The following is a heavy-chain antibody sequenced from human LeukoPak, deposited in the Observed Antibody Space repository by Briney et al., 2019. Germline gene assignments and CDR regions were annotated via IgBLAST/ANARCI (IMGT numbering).Heavy chain of an antibody. J-gene: IGHJ3*01. CDR1: GYTFTGYY. Sequence: ASVKVSCKASGYTFTGYYIHWVRQAPGQGLEWVGWINPNSGGTSYAQKFQGRVTMTRDTSISTAYMELSRLIFDDTAVYYCARGPPSTYVWGQGTMVTVSS. CDR3: ARGPPSTYV. V-gene: IGHV1-2*02. CDR2: INPNSGGT.